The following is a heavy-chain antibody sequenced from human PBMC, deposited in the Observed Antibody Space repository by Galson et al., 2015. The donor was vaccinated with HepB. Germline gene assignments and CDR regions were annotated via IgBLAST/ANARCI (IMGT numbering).Heavy chain of an antibody. CDR3: ARHPLGIAVAGTGVGNFDY. CDR1: GYTFTSYA. Sequence: SVKVSCKASGYTFTSYAMHWVRQAPGQRLEWMGWINAGNGNTKYSQKFQGRVTITRDTSASTAYMELSSLRSEDTAVYYCARHPLGIAVAGTGVGNFDYWGQGTLVTVSS. D-gene: IGHD6-19*01. CDR2: INAGNGNT. V-gene: IGHV1-3*01. J-gene: IGHJ4*02.